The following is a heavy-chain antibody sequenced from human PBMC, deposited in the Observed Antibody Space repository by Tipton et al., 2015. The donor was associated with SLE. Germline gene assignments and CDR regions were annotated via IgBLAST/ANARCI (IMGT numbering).Heavy chain of an antibody. V-gene: IGHV4-34*01. D-gene: IGHD1-26*01. CDR3: ARAPVGAVPLDY. Sequence: TLSLTCAVYGGSFSGYYWSWIRQPPGKGLEWIGEFNHSGSTNYNPSLKIQVTISVDTYKNQFSLKLRSGTAAAPAVYYCARAPVGAVPLDYWGEGTLVTVSS. CDR2: FNHSGST. CDR1: GGSFSGYY. J-gene: IGHJ4*02.